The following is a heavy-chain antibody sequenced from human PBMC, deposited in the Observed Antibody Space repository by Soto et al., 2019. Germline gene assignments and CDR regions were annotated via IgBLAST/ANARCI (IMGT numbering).Heavy chain of an antibody. CDR2: ISTYNGNT. Sequence: AASVKVSCKASGYTFTSYGISWVRQAPGQGLEWMGWISTYNGNTNYAQKFQGRVTMTTDTSTSTAYMELRSLRSDDTAVYYCARDGDGRQLALFIDYWGQGTLVTVSS. J-gene: IGHJ4*02. V-gene: IGHV1-18*01. CDR1: GYTFTSYG. D-gene: IGHD6-13*01. CDR3: ARDGDGRQLALFIDY.